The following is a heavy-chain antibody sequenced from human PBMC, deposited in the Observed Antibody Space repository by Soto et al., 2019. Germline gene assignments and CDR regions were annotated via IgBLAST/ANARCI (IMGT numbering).Heavy chain of an antibody. V-gene: IGHV4-31*03. J-gene: IGHJ4*02. CDR1: GGSISSGGYY. Sequence: QVQLQESGPGLVKPSQTLSLTCTVSGGSISSGGYYWSWIRQHPGKGLEWIVYIYYSGSTYYNPSLKSRVTISVDTSKNQFSLKLSSVTAADTAVYYCARDSSRYDSSCYYYVHPPLDYWGQGTLVTVSS. D-gene: IGHD3-22*01. CDR2: IYYSGST. CDR3: ARDSSRYDSSCYYYVHPPLDY.